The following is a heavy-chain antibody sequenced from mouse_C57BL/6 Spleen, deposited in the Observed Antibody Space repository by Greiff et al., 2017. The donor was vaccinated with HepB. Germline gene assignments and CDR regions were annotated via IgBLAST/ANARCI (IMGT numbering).Heavy chain of an antibody. Sequence: EVQLQQSGPVLVKPGASVKMSCKASGYTFTDYYMNWVKQSHGKSLEWIGVINPYNGGTSYNQKFKGKATLTVDKSSSTAYMELNSLTSEDSAVYYCARITTVVDWYFDVWGTRTTVTVSS. D-gene: IGHD1-1*01. J-gene: IGHJ1*03. CDR3: ARITTVVDWYFDV. CDR1: GYTFTDYY. CDR2: INPYNGGT. V-gene: IGHV1-19*01.